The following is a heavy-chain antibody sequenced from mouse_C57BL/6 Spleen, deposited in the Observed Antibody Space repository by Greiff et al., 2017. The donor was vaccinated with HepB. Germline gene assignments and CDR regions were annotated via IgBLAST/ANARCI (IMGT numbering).Heavy chain of an antibody. J-gene: IGHJ1*03. CDR2: IYPSDSET. V-gene: IGHV1-61*01. CDR1: GYTFTSYW. D-gene: IGHD2-5*01. Sequence: QVQLQQSGAELVRPGSSVKLSCKASGYTFTSYWMDWVKQRPGQGLEWIGNIYPSDSETHYNQKFKDKATLTVDKSSSTAYMQLSSLTSEDSAVYYCSRDEDSNRYFDVWGTGTTVTVSS. CDR3: SRDEDSNRYFDV.